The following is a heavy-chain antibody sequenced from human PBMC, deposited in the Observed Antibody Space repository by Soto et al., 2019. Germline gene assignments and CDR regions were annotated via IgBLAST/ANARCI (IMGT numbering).Heavy chain of an antibody. CDR2: IDPSDSYT. J-gene: IGHJ5*02. V-gene: IGHV5-10-1*03. Sequence: EVQLVQSGAEVKKPGESLRISCKGSGYSFTSYWISWVRQMPGKGLEWMGRIDPSDSYTNYSPSFQGHVTISADKSISTAYLXXXXXXXXXXXXXXXXXXXXXXXXXVPAADFDPWGQGTLVTVSS. CDR1: GYSFTSYW. CDR3: XXXXXXXXXXVPAADFDP. D-gene: IGHD2-2*01.